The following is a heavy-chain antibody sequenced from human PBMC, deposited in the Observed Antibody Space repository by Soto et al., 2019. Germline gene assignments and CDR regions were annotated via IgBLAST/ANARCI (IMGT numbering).Heavy chain of an antibody. Sequence: ASVKVSCKASGSTSTSYAMNWVRQAPGQGLEWMGWINTNTGNPTYAQGFTGRFVFSLDTSVSTAYLQICSLKAEDTAVYYCARETTDETNWYFDLWGRGTLVTVSS. CDR2: INTNTGNP. J-gene: IGHJ2*01. CDR1: GSTSTSYA. D-gene: IGHD4-17*01. V-gene: IGHV7-4-1*01. CDR3: ARETTDETNWYFDL.